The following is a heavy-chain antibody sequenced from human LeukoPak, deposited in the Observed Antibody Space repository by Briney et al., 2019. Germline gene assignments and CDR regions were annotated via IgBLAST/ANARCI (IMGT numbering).Heavy chain of an antibody. V-gene: IGHV3-30*04. J-gene: IGHJ4*02. D-gene: IGHD6-19*01. CDR1: GFTFSNYA. Sequence: PGRSLRLSCAASGFTFSNYAMTWVRQASGKGLEWVAIISYDGSHKYYADSVKGRFTISRDNSRDILYLQMNSLRAEDTAVYYCARGGSYSSGWYPFDYWGQGTLVTVSS. CDR2: ISYDGSHK. CDR3: ARGGSYSSGWYPFDY.